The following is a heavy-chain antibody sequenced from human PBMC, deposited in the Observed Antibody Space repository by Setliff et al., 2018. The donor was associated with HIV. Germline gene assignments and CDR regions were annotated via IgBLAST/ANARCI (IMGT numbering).Heavy chain of an antibody. J-gene: IGHJ4*02. CDR2: ISSSGNHI. Sequence: GGSLRLSCAASGFTFSSYNMNWVRQAPGKGLEWVSFISSSGNHIYYAGSLKGRFTISRDNAKNSLYLQMSSLRVDDTAVYYCARVPAAIDYWGQGTLVTVSS. CDR3: ARVPAAIDY. V-gene: IGHV3-21*01. CDR1: GFTFSSYN. D-gene: IGHD2-15*01.